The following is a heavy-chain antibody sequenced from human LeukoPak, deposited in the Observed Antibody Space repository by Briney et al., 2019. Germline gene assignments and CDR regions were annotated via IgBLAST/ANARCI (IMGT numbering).Heavy chain of an antibody. V-gene: IGHV1-2*02. CDR2: INPNSGGT. D-gene: IGHD2-15*01. CDR3: ARDVVVAAIIDYYYYYYMDV. CDR1: GNTFTGYY. Sequence: ASVKVSCKASGNTFTGYYMHWVRQAPGQGLEWMGWINPNSGGTNYAQKFQGRVTMTRDTSISTAYMELSRLRSDDTAVYYCARDVVVAAIIDYYYYYYMDVWGKGTTVTVSS. J-gene: IGHJ6*03.